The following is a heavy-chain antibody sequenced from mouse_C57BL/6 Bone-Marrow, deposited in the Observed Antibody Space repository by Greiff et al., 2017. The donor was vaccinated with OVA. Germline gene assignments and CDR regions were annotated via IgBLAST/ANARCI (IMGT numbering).Heavy chain of an antibody. CDR3: ARGGYDYDEGY. Sequence: VQLKQSGPGLVKPSQSLSLTCSVTGYSITSGYYWNWIRQFPGNKLEWMGYISYDGSNNYNPSLKNRISITRDTSKNQFFLKLNSVTTEDTATYYCARGGYDYDEGYWGQGTTLTVSS. CDR1: GYSITSGYY. V-gene: IGHV3-6*01. CDR2: ISYDGSN. J-gene: IGHJ2*01. D-gene: IGHD2-4*01.